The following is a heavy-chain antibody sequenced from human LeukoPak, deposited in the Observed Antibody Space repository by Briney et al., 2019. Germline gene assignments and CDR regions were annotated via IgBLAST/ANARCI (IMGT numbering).Heavy chain of an antibody. CDR2: IKEDGSEK. CDR3: VKNSGWYRLDC. J-gene: IGHJ4*02. CDR1: GLTFSNYW. Sequence: GGSLRLSCAASGLTFSNYWMTWVRQAPGKGLEWVADIKEDGSEKYYVDSVKGRFTISRDNAKSSLFLQMDSLRSEDTAVYYCVKNSGWYRLDCWGQGTLVTVSS. V-gene: IGHV3-7*03. D-gene: IGHD6-13*01.